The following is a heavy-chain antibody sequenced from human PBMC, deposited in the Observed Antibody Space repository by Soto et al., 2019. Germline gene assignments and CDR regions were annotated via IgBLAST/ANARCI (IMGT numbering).Heavy chain of an antibody. CDR3: AKDRGQKWNYGVLRYYFDY. CDR1: GFTFSDYG. Sequence: QVQLVESGGGVVQPGRSLRLSCAASGFTFSDYGMHWVRQAPGKGLEWVAVISYDGNNKYYADSVKGRFTISRDNSKNTLYLQMNSLRAEDTAVYYCAKDRGQKWNYGVLRYYFDYWGQGTLVTVSS. CDR2: ISYDGNNK. D-gene: IGHD1-7*01. J-gene: IGHJ4*02. V-gene: IGHV3-30*18.